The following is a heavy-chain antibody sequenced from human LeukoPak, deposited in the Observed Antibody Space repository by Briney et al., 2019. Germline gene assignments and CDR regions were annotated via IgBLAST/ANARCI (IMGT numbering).Heavy chain of an antibody. CDR1: GGSISSGSYY. Sequence: SETLSLTCTVSGGSISSGSYYWSWIRQPAGKGLEWIGRIYTSGSTIYNPSLKSRVTISVDTSKNQFSLKLSSVTAADTAVYYCARDLRTYYYGSGSYLDAFDIWGQGTMVTVSS. V-gene: IGHV4-61*02. CDR2: IYTSGST. J-gene: IGHJ3*02. D-gene: IGHD3-10*01. CDR3: ARDLRTYYYGSGSYLDAFDI.